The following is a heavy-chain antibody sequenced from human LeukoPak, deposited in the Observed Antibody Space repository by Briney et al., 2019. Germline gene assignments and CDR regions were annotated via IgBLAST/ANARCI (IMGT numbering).Heavy chain of an antibody. CDR2: ISNSGSAM. J-gene: IGHJ5*02. CDR3: ASDSSGYFGP. D-gene: IGHD3-22*01. CDR1: GFTFSDYY. V-gene: IGHV3-11*01. Sequence: GGSLRLSCAASGFTFSDYYMNWLHQAPGRGLEWVSYISNSGSAMYYADSVKGRFTISRDNAKNSLYLQMNSLRAEDTAVYYCASDSSGYFGPWGQGTLVTVSS.